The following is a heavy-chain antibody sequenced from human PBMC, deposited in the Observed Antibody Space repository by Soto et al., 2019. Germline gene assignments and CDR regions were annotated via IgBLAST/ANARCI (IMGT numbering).Heavy chain of an antibody. CDR2: IVPIYRTA. Sequence: SVKGSWKASGGTFSSYGLNWVRQAPGQWLERVGGIVPIYRTADYAQKFQGRVTLTAXXXXRXSXMXLRXXXAQDTAVYYCVREYGAKLSSSWGQGTLDTVSS. J-gene: IGHJ1*01. D-gene: IGHD6-13*01. CDR1: GGTFSSYG. V-gene: IGHV1-69*01. CDR3: VREYGAKLSSS.